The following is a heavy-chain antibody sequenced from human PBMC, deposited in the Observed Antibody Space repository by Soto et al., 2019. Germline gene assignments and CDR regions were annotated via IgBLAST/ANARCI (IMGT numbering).Heavy chain of an antibody. CDR2: ISYDGNNR. J-gene: IGHJ4*02. V-gene: IGHV3-30*18. D-gene: IGHD3-22*01. CDR1: GFSFSHYG. Sequence: QVQLVESGGGVVQPGRSLRLSCAASGFSFSHYGMHWVRQAPGRGLEWVAVISYDGNNRYYLDSVKGRFTISRDNPKNTLFLQMNSLRGEDTAVYYCAKERDNTGYPLDYWGQGTLVTVSS. CDR3: AKERDNTGYPLDY.